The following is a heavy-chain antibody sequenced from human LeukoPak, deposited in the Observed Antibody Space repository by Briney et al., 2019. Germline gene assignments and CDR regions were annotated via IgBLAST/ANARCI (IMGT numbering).Heavy chain of an antibody. Sequence: PSETLSLTCTVSGGSISSSSYYWGWIRQPPGKGLEWIGSIYHSGSTNYNPSLKSRVTISVDKSKNQFSLKLSSVTAADTAVYYCASSSGWSGGYWGQGTLVTVSS. V-gene: IGHV4-39*07. J-gene: IGHJ4*02. CDR1: GGSISSSSYY. D-gene: IGHD6-19*01. CDR2: IYHSGST. CDR3: ASSSGWSGGY.